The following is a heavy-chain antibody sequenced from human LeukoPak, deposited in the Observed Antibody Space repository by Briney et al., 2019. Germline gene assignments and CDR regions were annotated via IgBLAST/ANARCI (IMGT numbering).Heavy chain of an antibody. CDR3: ARECSSTSCSDY. CDR1: GGTFSSYA. D-gene: IGHD2-2*01. V-gene: IGHV1-69*13. J-gene: IGHJ4*02. CDR2: IIPIFGTA. Sequence: EASVKVSCKASGGTFSSYAISWVRQAPGQGLEWMGGIIPIFGTANYAQKFQGRVTITADESTSTAYMELSSLRSEDTAVYYCARECSSTSCSDYWGQGTLVTVSS.